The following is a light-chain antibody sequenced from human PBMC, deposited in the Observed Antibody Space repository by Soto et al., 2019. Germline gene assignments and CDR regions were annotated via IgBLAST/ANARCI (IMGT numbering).Light chain of an antibody. Sequence: QSALTQPASVSGSPGQSITISCTGTSSDVGSYNLVSWYQQYPGKAPKLIIYEGSKRPSGVSNRFSGSKSGNTASLTISGLQAEDEADYYCCSYAGSRSYVFGTGTKVTVL. V-gene: IGLV2-23*01. CDR3: CSYAGSRSYV. J-gene: IGLJ1*01. CDR1: SSDVGSYNL. CDR2: EGS.